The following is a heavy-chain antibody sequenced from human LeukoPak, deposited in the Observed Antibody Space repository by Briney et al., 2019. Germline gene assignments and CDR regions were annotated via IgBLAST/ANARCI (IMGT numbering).Heavy chain of an antibody. D-gene: IGHD2-21*01. CDR1: GFTFSRYT. CDR2: ISYDGNNK. V-gene: IGHV3-30-3*01. Sequence: GGSLRLSCAASGFTFSRYTMNWVRQAPGKGLEWVAFISYDGNNKYSADSVKGRFTISRDNSKNTLYLQMSTLRAEDTAVYYCARGGPIVVVNRYYMDVWGKGTTVTVSS. J-gene: IGHJ6*03. CDR3: ARGGPIVVVNRYYMDV.